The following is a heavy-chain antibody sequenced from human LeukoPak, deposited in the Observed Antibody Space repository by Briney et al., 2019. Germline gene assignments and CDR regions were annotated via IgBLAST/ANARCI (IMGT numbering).Heavy chain of an antibody. CDR1: GFTFTTYG. J-gene: IGHJ4*02. CDR2: FSYNVHS. D-gene: IGHD6-13*01. V-gene: IGHV4-59*01. CDR3: ARVSVAGTGPDY. Sequence: GSLRLSCAASGFTFTTYGMNWIRQSPGKGLEWVGFFSYNVHSDYNPSLKSRVTISIDTSKNQFSLRLSSVTAADTAIYYCARVSVAGTGPDYWGQGTLVTVSS.